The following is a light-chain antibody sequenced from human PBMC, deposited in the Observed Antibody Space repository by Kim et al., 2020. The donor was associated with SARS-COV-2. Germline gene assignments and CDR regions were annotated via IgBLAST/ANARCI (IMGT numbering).Light chain of an antibody. CDR3: LQDYDYPYP. CDR2: AAS. V-gene: IGKV1-6*01. CDR1: QDIGSD. J-gene: IGKJ2*01. Sequence: ASVGDRVTLTRRARQDIGSDLGLYQNMPGNAPRLLIYAASSLQSGVPTRFSGSGSGTDFTLTLSGLQPEYFTTYYCLQDYDYPYPFGQGTKLEI.